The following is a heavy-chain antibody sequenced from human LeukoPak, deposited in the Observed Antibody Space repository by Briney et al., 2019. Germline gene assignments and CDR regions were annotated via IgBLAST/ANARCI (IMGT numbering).Heavy chain of an antibody. J-gene: IGHJ4*02. Sequence: ASVKVSYTASGSTFTSYGISWVRQAPGQGLEWMGWISTYNGNTHYAQKLQGRVTMTTDTSTSTAYMELRSLRSDETAVYYCARSSLALAGSVFDYWGPGTLVTVSS. D-gene: IGHD6-19*01. CDR3: ARSSLALAGSVFDY. CDR2: ISTYNGNT. CDR1: GSTFTSYG. V-gene: IGHV1-18*01.